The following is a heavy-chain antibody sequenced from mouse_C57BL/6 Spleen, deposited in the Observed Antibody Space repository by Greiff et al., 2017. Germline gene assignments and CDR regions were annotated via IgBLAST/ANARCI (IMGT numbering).Heavy chain of an antibody. D-gene: IGHD1-1*01. CDR2: IGPGSGST. CDR3: ARSPFYYGSSWDYFDY. Sequence: QVQLQQSGAELVKPGASVKISCKASGYTFTDYYINWVKQRPGQGLEWIGKIGPGSGSTYYNEKFKGKATLTADKSSSTAYMQLSSLTSEDSAVYFCARSPFYYGSSWDYFDYWGQGTTLTVSS. CDR1: GYTFTDYY. V-gene: IGHV1-77*01. J-gene: IGHJ2*01.